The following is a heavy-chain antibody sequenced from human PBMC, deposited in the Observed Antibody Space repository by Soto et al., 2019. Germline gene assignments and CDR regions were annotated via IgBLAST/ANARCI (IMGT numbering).Heavy chain of an antibody. CDR1: GGTFSSYT. CDR2: VIPIFDKT. D-gene: IGHD3-10*01. V-gene: IGHV1-69*01. Sequence: QVQLVQSGAEVRKPGSSVKVSCKASGGTFSSYTLSWVRQAPGRGLEWMGGVIPIFDKTKYAQKFQGRVTITADESTSTVYAELSSVRFDETAVYYCSRDRGPTRLYYYGMDVWGQGTTVTVSS. CDR3: SRDRGPTRLYYYGMDV. J-gene: IGHJ6*02.